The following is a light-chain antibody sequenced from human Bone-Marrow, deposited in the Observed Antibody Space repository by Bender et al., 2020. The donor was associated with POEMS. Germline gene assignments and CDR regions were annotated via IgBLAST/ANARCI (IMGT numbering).Light chain of an antibody. J-gene: IGLJ3*02. V-gene: IGLV2-23*01. CDR2: EGN. CDR1: SSDIGGNDY. CDR3: CSYAGTSTTV. Sequence: QSALTQPASVSGSPGQSITISCTGTSSDIGGNDYVSWYQQHPGEVPKLMIYEGNKRPSAVSDRFSGSKSGNTASLTISGLQAADEADYYCCSYAGTSTTVFGGGTRLTVL.